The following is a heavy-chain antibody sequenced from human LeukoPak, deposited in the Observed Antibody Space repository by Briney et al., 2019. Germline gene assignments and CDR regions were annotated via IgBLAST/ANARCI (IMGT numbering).Heavy chain of an antibody. CDR1: GGTFSSYA. V-gene: IGHV1-69*01. J-gene: IGHJ3*02. CDR3: ARGSHYGDYGNAFDI. D-gene: IGHD4-17*01. Sequence: GSSVKVSCKASGGTFSSYAISWVRQAPGQGLEWMGGIIPTFGTANYAQKFQGRVTITADESTSTAYMELSSLRSEDTAVYYCARGSHYGDYGNAFDIWGQGTMVTVSS. CDR2: IIPTFGTA.